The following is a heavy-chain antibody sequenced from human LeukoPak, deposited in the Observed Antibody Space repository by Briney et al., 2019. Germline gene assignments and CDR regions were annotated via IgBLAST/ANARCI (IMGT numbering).Heavy chain of an antibody. CDR1: GYRFISYG. V-gene: IGHV1-18*01. CDR2: INAGNGNR. J-gene: IGHJ4*02. CDR3: ARDWPAVITDY. Sequence: ASVTVSCKASGYRFISYGISWLRQAPGQGLEWMARINAGNGNRRYAQKFQDRVTLTADTSTNTAYMQLRSLTSDDTAVYYCARDWPAVITDYWGQGTLVTVSS. D-gene: IGHD2-21*01.